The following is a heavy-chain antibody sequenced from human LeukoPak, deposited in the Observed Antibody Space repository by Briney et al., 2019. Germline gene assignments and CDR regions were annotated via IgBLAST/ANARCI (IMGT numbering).Heavy chain of an antibody. CDR1: GGTXSSYA. V-gene: IGHV1-69*13. Sequence: ASVKVSCKASGGTXSSYAISWVRQAPGQGLEWMGGIIPIFGTANYAQKFQGRVTITADESTSTAYMELSSLRSEDTAVYYCAKSSTSRYSWFDPWGQGTLVTVSS. CDR3: AKSSTSRYSWFDP. J-gene: IGHJ5*02. CDR2: IIPIFGTA. D-gene: IGHD2-2*01.